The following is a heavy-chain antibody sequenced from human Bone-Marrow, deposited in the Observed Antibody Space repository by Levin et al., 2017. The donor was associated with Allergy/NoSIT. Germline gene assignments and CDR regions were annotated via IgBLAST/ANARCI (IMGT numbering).Heavy chain of an antibody. J-gene: IGHJ4*02. CDR2: ISGSGGST. V-gene: IGHV3-23*01. CDR1: GFTFSSYA. D-gene: IGHD6-6*01. CDR3: AKCGVIEYSSALNFDY. Sequence: GGSLRLSCAASGFTFSSYAMSWVRQAPGKGLEWVSAISGSGGSTYYADSVKGRFTISRDNSKNTLYLQMNSLRAEDTAVYYCAKCGVIEYSSALNFDYWGQGTLVTVSS.